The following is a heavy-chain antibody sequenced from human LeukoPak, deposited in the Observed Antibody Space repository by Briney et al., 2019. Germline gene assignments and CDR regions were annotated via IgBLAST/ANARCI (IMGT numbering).Heavy chain of an antibody. V-gene: IGHV1-69*04. CDR2: IIPILGIA. J-gene: IGHJ4*02. D-gene: IGHD3-10*01. CDR3: ARGARGLEKRTYPMVRGVITPSDY. Sequence: SVKVSCKASGGTFSSYATSWVRQAPGQGLEWMGRIIPILGIANYAQKFQGRVTITADKSTSTAYMELRSLRSDDTAVYYCARGARGLEKRTYPMVRGVITPSDYWGQGTLVTVSS. CDR1: GGTFSSYA.